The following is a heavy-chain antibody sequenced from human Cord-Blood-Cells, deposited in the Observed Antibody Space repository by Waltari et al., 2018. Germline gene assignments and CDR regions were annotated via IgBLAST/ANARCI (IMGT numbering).Heavy chain of an antibody. D-gene: IGHD1-26*01. Sequence: QVQLQESGPGLVKPSETLSLTCTVSGGSISSHHWSWLRQPPGKGLEWIGYIYYSGSTNYNPSLKSRVTISVDTSKNQFSLKLSSVTAADTAVYYCARERSSGSYYFDYWGQGTLVTVSS. J-gene: IGHJ4*02. CDR1: GGSISSHH. CDR3: ARERSSGSYYFDY. V-gene: IGHV4-59*11. CDR2: IYYSGST.